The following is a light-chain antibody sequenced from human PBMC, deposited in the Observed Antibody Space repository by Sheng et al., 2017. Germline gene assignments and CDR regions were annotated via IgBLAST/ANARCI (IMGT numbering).Light chain of an antibody. CDR1: HGIQKS. Sequence: DIQMTQSPSSLSASIGDTVTITCQASHGIQKSLHWYQQKPGQAPKLLIYDAFRLETGVPSRFSGSGSGTDFTFTISSLQPEDFATYYCQQYNDLPTFGQGTRLEIK. CDR3: QQYNDLPT. J-gene: IGKJ5*01. V-gene: IGKV1-33*01. CDR2: DAF.